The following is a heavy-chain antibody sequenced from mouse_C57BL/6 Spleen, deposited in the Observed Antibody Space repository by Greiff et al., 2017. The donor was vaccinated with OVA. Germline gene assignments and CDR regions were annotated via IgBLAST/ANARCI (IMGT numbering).Heavy chain of an antibody. V-gene: IGHV1-62-2*01. J-gene: IGHJ1*03. D-gene: IGHD1-1*01. CDR2: FYPGSGSI. Sequence: VQVVESGAELVKPGASVKLSCKASGYTFTEYTIHWVKQRSGQGLEWIGWFYPGSGSIKYNEKFKDKATLTADKSSSTVYMELSRLTSEDSAVYFCARHEEGASSYDWYFDVWGTGTTVTVSS. CDR1: GYTFTEYT. CDR3: ARHEEGASSYDWYFDV.